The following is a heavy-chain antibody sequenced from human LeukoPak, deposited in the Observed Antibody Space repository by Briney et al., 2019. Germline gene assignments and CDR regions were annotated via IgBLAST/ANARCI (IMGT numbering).Heavy chain of an antibody. CDR3: ARDHCRGGSCSLWFDP. Sequence: PGGSLRLSCAASGFTFSSTWMNWVRQGPGRGLEWVSSISSSSSYIYYADSVKGRFTISRDNTSNSVYLHLNSLRAEDTAVYYCARDHCRGGSCSLWFDPWGQGTLVTVSS. CDR2: ISSSSSYI. CDR1: GFTFSSTW. D-gene: IGHD2-15*01. V-gene: IGHV3-21*01. J-gene: IGHJ5*02.